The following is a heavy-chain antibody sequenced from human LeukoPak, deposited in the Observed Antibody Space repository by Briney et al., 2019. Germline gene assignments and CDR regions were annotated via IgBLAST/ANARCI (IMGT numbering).Heavy chain of an antibody. CDR1: GFTFSSYS. CDR3: ARVTAMVTLDAFDI. D-gene: IGHD5-18*01. Sequence: GGSLRLSCAASGFTFSSYSMNWVRQAPGKGLEWVSSISSSSYIYYADSVKGRFTISRDNAKNSLYLQMNSLRAEDTAVYYCARVTAMVTLDAFDIWGQGTMVTVSS. CDR2: ISSSSYI. J-gene: IGHJ3*02. V-gene: IGHV3-21*01.